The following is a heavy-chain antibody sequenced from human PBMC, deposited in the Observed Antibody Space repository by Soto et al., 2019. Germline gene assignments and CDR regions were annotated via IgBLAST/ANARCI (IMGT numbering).Heavy chain of an antibody. CDR2: ITYDGSNK. V-gene: IGHV3-30*18. D-gene: IGHD3-3*01. CDR3: AKALSEWIPTYCFDS. Sequence: QVQLVESGGGVVQPGTSLRLSCAASGFSFSKYGIHWVHQAPGKGLEWVAIITYDGSNKYYLDSVKGRFTISRDNSRNTAFLQMDSLTAEGTATYYCAKALSEWIPTYCFDSWGQGARVTVTS. CDR1: GFSFSKYG. J-gene: IGHJ4*02.